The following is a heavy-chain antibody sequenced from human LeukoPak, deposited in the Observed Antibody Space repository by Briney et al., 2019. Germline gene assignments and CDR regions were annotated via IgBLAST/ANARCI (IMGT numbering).Heavy chain of an antibody. Sequence: SETLSLTCTVSGGSISSYYWSWIRQPPGKGLEWIGYIYYSGSTNYNPSLKSRVTISVDTSKNQFSLKLSSVTAEDTAVYYCATAYYDFWSGYSDYWGQGTLVTVSS. CDR2: IYYSGST. CDR3: ATAYYDFWSGYSDY. CDR1: GGSISSYY. V-gene: IGHV4-59*01. D-gene: IGHD3-3*01. J-gene: IGHJ4*02.